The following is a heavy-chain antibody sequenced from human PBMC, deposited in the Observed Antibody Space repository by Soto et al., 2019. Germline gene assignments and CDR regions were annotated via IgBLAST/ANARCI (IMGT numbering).Heavy chain of an antibody. D-gene: IGHD6-6*01. V-gene: IGHV3-21*01. CDR3: ASLLTSSRDS. Sequence: GGSLILSCAVSGFTFSSHSMNWVRQAPGKGLEWVSSISTSSGYIYYADSVKGRFTISRDNVKNSLFLQMNSLRAEDTAVYYCASLLTSSRDSWGQGTLVTVSS. CDR1: GFTFSSHS. CDR2: ISTSSGYI. J-gene: IGHJ4*02.